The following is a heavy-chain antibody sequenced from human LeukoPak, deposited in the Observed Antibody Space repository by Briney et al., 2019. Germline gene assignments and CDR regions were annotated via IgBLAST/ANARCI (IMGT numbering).Heavy chain of an antibody. Sequence: ASVKVSCKASGYTFTSYYMQWVRQAPGQGLEWMGMINPSGGSTTYAQKFQGRVTMTRATSTSTVYMELSSLRSEDTAVYYCAKSRVSSSGSADYWGQGTLVPVSS. J-gene: IGHJ4*02. CDR1: GYTFTSYY. V-gene: IGHV1-46*01. CDR3: AKSRVSSSGSADY. D-gene: IGHD3-22*01. CDR2: INPSGGST.